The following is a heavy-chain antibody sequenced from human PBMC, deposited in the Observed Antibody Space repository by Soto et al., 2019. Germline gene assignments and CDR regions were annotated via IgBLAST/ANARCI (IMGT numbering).Heavy chain of an antibody. Sequence: QVQLQQWGAGLLKPSETLSLTCAVYGGSFSGYYWSWIRQPPGKGLEWIGEINHSGSTNYNPSLKSRVTISVDTSKNQFPLKLSSVTAADTAVYYCARGRAAAGGWFDPWGQGTLVTVSS. CDR1: GGSFSGYY. CDR2: INHSGST. D-gene: IGHD6-13*01. CDR3: ARGRAAAGGWFDP. J-gene: IGHJ5*02. V-gene: IGHV4-34*01.